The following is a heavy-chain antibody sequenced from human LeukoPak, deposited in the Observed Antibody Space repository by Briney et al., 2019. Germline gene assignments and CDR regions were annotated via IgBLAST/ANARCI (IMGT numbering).Heavy chain of an antibody. CDR2: INTNTGNP. Sequence: ASVKVSCKASGYTFTRYSMNWVRQAPGQGLEWMGWINTNTGNPTYAQGFTGRFVFFLDTSVSTAYLQISSLKAEDTAVYYCARVYYDSSGTWFDPWGQGTLVTVSS. V-gene: IGHV7-4-1*02. J-gene: IGHJ5*02. CDR3: ARVYYDSSGTWFDP. D-gene: IGHD3-22*01. CDR1: GYTFTRYS.